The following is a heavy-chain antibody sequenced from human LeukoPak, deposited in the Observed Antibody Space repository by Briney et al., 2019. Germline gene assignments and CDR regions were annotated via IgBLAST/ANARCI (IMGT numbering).Heavy chain of an antibody. CDR1: GFTFSRYW. J-gene: IGHJ5*02. D-gene: IGHD1-26*01. Sequence: GGSLRLSCAASGFTFSRYWMSWVRQAPGKGLEWVANIKQDGSEKYYVDSVKGRCTISRDNAKNSLYLQMNSLRDEDTAVYYCAGGMYSGSFDPWGQGTLVTVSS. CDR2: IKQDGSEK. CDR3: AGGMYSGSFDP. V-gene: IGHV3-7*02.